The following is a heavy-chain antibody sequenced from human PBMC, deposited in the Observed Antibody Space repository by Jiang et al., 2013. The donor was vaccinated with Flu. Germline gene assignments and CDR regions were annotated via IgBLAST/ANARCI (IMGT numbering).Heavy chain of an antibody. V-gene: IGHV1-18*01. CDR3: ARTAMIDYYGSGSYYPFDY. Sequence: GAEVKKPGASVKVSCKASGYTFTNFGINWVRQAPGQGLEWMGWISGDTGNTIYSDNLQGRVAMTTDTSTSTAYMELSSLRSDDSAVYFCARTAMIDYYGSGSYYPFDYWGQGTLVTVSS. J-gene: IGHJ4*02. D-gene: IGHD3-10*01. CDR2: ISGDTGNT. CDR1: GYTFTNFG.